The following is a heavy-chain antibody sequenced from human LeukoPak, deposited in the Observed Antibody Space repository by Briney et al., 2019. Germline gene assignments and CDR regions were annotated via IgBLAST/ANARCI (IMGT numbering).Heavy chain of an antibody. J-gene: IGHJ4*02. Sequence: GGSLRLSCAASGFTFSSYGMHWVRQAPGKGLEWVAVISYDGSNKYYADSVKGRFTISSDNSKNTLYLQMNSLRAEDTAVYYCAKELMVRGVPATDYWGQGTLVTVSS. D-gene: IGHD3-10*01. CDR2: ISYDGSNK. CDR1: GFTFSSYG. V-gene: IGHV3-30*18. CDR3: AKELMVRGVPATDY.